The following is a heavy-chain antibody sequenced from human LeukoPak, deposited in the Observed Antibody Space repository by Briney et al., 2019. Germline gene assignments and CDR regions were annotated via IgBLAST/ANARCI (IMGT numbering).Heavy chain of an antibody. Sequence: RPGGSLRLSCAASGFTFSSYEMNWVRQAPGKGLEWVSYISSSGSTIYYADSVKGRFTISRDNAKNSLYLQMNSLRAEDTAVYYCAKDPRRSLWFVYGDWFDPWGQGTLVTVSS. CDR1: GFTFSSYE. CDR2: ISSSGSTI. D-gene: IGHD5-18*01. J-gene: IGHJ5*02. CDR3: AKDPRRSLWFVYGDWFDP. V-gene: IGHV3-48*03.